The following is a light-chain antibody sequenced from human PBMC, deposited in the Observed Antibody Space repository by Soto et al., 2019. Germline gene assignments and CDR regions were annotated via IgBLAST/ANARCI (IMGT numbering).Light chain of an antibody. J-gene: IGKJ5*01. V-gene: IGKV1-9*01. Sequence: DFQLTQSPSFLSASVGDRVTITCRASQGISSYLAWYQQKPGKAPKFLIYAASTLQSGVPSRFSGSGSGTEFTLTISSLQPEDCATYYCQQLNTYPITFGQGTRLEIK. CDR3: QQLNTYPIT. CDR2: AAS. CDR1: QGISSY.